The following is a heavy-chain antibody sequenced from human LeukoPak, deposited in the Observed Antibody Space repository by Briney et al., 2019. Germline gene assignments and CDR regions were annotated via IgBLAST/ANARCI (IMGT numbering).Heavy chain of an antibody. CDR2: IKQDGSEK. Sequence: PGGSLRLSCAASGFTFSSNWMSWVRQRQGKGLGWVANIKQDGSEKYYLYSVKGPFTISRDNAKNSLYRQMSRLRAEDTAVDFCSCGGWRGDDWGQGTLVTVSS. D-gene: IGHD6-19*01. CDR3: SCGGWRGDD. J-gene: IGHJ4*02. V-gene: IGHV3-7*01. CDR1: GFTFSSNW.